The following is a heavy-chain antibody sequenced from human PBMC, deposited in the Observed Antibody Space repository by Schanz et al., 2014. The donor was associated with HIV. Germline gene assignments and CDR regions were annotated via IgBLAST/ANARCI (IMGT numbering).Heavy chain of an antibody. CDR3: TTRRVLGVVQDF. V-gene: IGHV3-15*01. Sequence: VQMVESGGGVVQPGRSLRLSCAASGFNFSFYWISWVRQAPGKGLEWVGLIKSKTDGGTTDYAAPVKGRFTISRDDSKNTLYLQMNSLKTEDTAVYFCTTRRVLGVVQDFWGRGTLVTVSS. J-gene: IGHJ4*02. D-gene: IGHD3-3*01. CDR2: IKSKTDGGTT. CDR1: GFNFSFYW.